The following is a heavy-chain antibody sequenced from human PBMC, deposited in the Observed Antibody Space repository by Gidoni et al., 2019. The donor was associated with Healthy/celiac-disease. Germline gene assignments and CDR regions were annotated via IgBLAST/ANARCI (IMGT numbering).Heavy chain of an antibody. CDR2: IYYSGST. V-gene: IGHV4-39*01. D-gene: IGHD5-18*01. J-gene: IGHJ4*02. Sequence: QLQLQESGPGLVKPSETLSLTCTVSGGSISSSSYYWGWIRQPPGKGLEWIGSIYYSGSTYYNPSLKSRVTISVDTSKNQFSLKLSSVTAADTAVYYCARLRRGGYSYGHHFDYWGQGTLVTVSS. CDR3: ARLRRGGYSYGHHFDY. CDR1: GGSISSSSYY.